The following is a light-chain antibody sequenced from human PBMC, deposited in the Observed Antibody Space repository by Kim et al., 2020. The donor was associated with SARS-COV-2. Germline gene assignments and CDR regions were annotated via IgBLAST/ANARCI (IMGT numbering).Light chain of an antibody. CDR1: SSDVGGCNS. J-gene: IGLJ1*01. Sequence: PGQSCTISGAGTSSDVGGCNSVSGDQQHPGKAPKLMIYDVSKRPEGVSKRFSGSKSGNTASLTISGLQAEDEADYYCSSYTSSTHVFGTGTTVTV. V-gene: IGLV2-14*03. CDR2: DVS. CDR3: SSYTSSTHV.